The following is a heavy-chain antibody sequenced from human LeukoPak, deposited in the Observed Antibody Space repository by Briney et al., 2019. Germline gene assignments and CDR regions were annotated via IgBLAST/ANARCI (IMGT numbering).Heavy chain of an antibody. CDR2: ISFDGVNT. CDR3: ARGQGYESYYYMDV. J-gene: IGHJ6*03. CDR1: GFTFSSNG. D-gene: IGHD6-13*01. Sequence: GGSLRLSCVASGFTFSSNGMHWVRQAPGKGLEWVAVISFDGVNTFYADSVKGRFTISRDNSNNTVYLQMNNLRPEDTAVFYCARGQGYESYYYMDVWGKGTTVSVSS. V-gene: IGHV3-30*19.